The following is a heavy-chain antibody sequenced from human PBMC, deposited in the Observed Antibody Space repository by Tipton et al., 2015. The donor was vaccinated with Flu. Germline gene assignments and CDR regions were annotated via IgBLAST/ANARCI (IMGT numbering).Heavy chain of an antibody. Sequence: LSCTVSGGSISSSSYYWGWIRQPPGKGLEWIGSIYYSGNTYYNPSLKSRVTISVDTSKNQFSLKLSSVTAADTAVYYCARDGFITMIVVVTPGAFDVWGQGTMVTVSS. CDR1: GGSISSSSYY. CDR2: IYYSGNT. J-gene: IGHJ3*01. CDR3: ARDGFITMIVVVTPGAFDV. V-gene: IGHV4-39*07. D-gene: IGHD3-22*01.